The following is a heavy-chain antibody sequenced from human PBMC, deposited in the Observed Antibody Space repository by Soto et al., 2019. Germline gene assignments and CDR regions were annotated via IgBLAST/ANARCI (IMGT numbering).Heavy chain of an antibody. CDR3: ARSIRGPRRLNGMDV. CDR1: GFSLTSPGMC. D-gene: IGHD1-20*01. J-gene: IGHJ6*02. Sequence: SGPTLVNPTETLTLTCTCSGFSLTSPGMCVSWIRQPPGKALEWLALIERDDDDKYYSTSLKTRLTISKDTRKNQVVLTMANMDPADTGTYYCARSIRGPRRLNGMDVWGQGT. V-gene: IGHV2-70*13. CDR2: IERDDDDK.